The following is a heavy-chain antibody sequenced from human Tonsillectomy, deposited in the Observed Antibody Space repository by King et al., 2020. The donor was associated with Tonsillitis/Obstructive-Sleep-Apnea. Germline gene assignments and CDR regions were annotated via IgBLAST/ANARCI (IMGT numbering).Heavy chain of an antibody. V-gene: IGHV4-34*01. Sequence: VQLPQWGAGLLKPSETLSLTCAVYGGSFSGYYWSWLRQPPGKGLEWIGEINHSGSTNYNPSLKSRVTISVDTSKNQFSLKLSSVTAADTAVYYCARSGGYCSSTSCYSFSYYYYMDVWGKGTTVTVSS. D-gene: IGHD2-2*01. CDR2: INHSGST. J-gene: IGHJ6*03. CDR1: GGSFSGYY. CDR3: ARSGGYCSSTSCYSFSYYYYMDV.